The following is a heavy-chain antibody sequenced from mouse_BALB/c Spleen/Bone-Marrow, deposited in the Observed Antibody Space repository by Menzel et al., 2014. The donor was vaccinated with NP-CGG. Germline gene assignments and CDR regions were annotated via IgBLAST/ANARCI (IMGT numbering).Heavy chain of an antibody. CDR1: GFDFSRYW. CDR3: ARQGYYGKGGY. J-gene: IGHJ2*01. D-gene: IGHD2-1*01. Sequence: EVHLVESGGGLVQPGGSLKLSCAASGFDFSRYWMSWVRQAPGKGLEWIGEIDPDSSTINYTPSLKDKFIISRDSAKNTLYLQMSKVRSEDTALYYCARQGYYGKGGYWGQGTTLTVSS. V-gene: IGHV4-1*02. CDR2: IDPDSSTI.